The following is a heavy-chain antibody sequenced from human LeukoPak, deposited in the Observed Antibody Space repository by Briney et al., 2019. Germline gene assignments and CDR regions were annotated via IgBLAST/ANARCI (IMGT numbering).Heavy chain of an antibody. CDR2: IRYDGSNK. CDR1: GFTFSSYG. D-gene: IGHD4-11*01. J-gene: IGHJ4*02. Sequence: PGGFPRLSCAASGFTFSSYGMHWVRQAPGKGLEWVAFIRYDGSNKYYADSVKGRFTISRDNSKNTLYLQMNSLRAEDTAVYYCAKDPPRTTVTTHFDYWGQGTLVTVSS. CDR3: AKDPPRTTVTTHFDY. V-gene: IGHV3-30*02.